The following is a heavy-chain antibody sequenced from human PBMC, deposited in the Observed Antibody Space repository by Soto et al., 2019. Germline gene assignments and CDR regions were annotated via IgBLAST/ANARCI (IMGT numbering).Heavy chain of an antibody. J-gene: IGHJ5*02. Sequence: EVQLVESGGGLVKPGGSLRLSCAASGFTFSSYSMNWVRQAPGKGLEWVSSISSSSSYIYYADSVRGRFTISRDNAKNSLYLQMNSLRAEDTAVYYCARGAARRSKVDWFDPWGQGTLVTVSS. CDR2: ISSSSSYI. CDR1: GFTFSSYS. D-gene: IGHD6-6*01. CDR3: ARGAARRSKVDWFDP. V-gene: IGHV3-21*01.